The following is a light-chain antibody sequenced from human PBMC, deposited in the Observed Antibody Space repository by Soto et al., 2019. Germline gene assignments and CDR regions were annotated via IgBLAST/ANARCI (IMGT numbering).Light chain of an antibody. CDR1: SSDVGGYNY. CDR2: DVN. Sequence: QSVLTQPPSASGSPGQSVTISCTGTSSDVGGYNYVSWYQHHPGKVPKLLIYDVNKRPSGVPDRFSGSKSGNTASLTVSGLQDEDEADYYCSSYTGRNTLMFGGGTKLTVL. J-gene: IGLJ3*02. CDR3: SSYTGRNTLM. V-gene: IGLV2-8*01.